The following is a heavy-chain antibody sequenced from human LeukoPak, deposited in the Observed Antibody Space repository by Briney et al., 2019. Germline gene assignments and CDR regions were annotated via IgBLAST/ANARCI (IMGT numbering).Heavy chain of an antibody. Sequence: PGGSLRLSCEASGFSFDDYAMHWVRQAPGKGLEWVSLISGDGHTTSYADSVKGRFTISRDNSKNSLYLRMNSLRTEDTAFYYCAKCYESSGGWNYYAMDVWGQGTTVTVSS. V-gene: IGHV3-43*02. D-gene: IGHD3-22*01. CDR3: AKCYESSGGWNYYAMDV. CDR2: ISGDGHTT. CDR1: GFSFDDYA. J-gene: IGHJ6*02.